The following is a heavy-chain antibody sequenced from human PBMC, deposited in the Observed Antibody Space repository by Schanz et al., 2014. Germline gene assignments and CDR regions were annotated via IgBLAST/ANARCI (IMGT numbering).Heavy chain of an antibody. J-gene: IGHJ4*02. CDR1: GFNFYTSA. D-gene: IGHD3-9*01. CDR3: AKDHAGSDILTALGN. Sequence: VRLVESGGGLVQPGGSLRLSCVASGFNFYTSAMTWVRQAPGKGLEWVAVIRYDGRNKNFVESVKGRFTISRDNSNNTVFLQMNSLRAEDTAVYYCAKDHAGSDILTALGNWGQGTLVTVSS. CDR2: IRYDGRNK. V-gene: IGHV3-30*02.